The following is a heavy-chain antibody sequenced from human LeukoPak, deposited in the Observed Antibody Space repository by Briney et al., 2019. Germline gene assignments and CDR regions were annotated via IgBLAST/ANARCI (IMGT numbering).Heavy chain of an antibody. Sequence: SQTLSLTCTVSGGSIRSSGYYWCWIRQDPAKGLEWIGYIYHSGSTYYNPSLKSRVTITLDTSKNQFSLKLRFVTAADTAVYYCARANYYDSTGYLPVVYPSDYWGQGTLVTVSS. J-gene: IGHJ4*02. V-gene: IGHV4-31*03. CDR2: IYHSGST. CDR1: GGSIRSSGYY. D-gene: IGHD3-22*01. CDR3: ARANYYDSTGYLPVVYPSDY.